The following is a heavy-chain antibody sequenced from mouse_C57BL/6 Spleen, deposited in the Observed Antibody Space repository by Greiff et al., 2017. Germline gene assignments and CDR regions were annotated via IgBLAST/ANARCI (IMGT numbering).Heavy chain of an antibody. D-gene: IGHD3-3*01. J-gene: IGHJ3*01. CDR2: INPGCGGT. V-gene: IGHV1-54*01. CDR1: GYAFTNYL. CDR3: AREGDGAY. Sequence: QVQLQQSGAELVRPGTSVKVSCKASGYAFTNYLIEWVKQRPGQGLEWIGVINPGCGGTNYNEKFKGKATLTADKSSSTAYMQLSSLTSEDSAVYCCAREGDGAYWGQGTLVTVSA.